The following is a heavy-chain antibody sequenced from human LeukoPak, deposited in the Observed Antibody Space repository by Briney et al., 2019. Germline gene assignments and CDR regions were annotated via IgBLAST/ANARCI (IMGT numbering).Heavy chain of an antibody. Sequence: SETLSLTCAVYGGSFSGYYWSWIRQPPGKGLEWIGEINHSGSTNYNPSLKSRVTISVDTSKNQFSLKLSSVTAADTAVYYCARGIPAHNLAYYYYMDVWGKGTTVTVSS. CDR1: GGSFSGYY. CDR3: ARGIPAHNLAYYYYMDV. V-gene: IGHV4-34*01. CDR2: INHSGST. J-gene: IGHJ6*03. D-gene: IGHD2-2*01.